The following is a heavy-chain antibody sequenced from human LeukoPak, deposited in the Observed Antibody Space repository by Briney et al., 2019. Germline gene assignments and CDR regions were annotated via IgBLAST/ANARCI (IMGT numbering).Heavy chain of an antibody. V-gene: IGHV1-2*06. CDR3: ARTAPYAGSWNAKANSYYFDY. CDR1: EYTFTGYY. J-gene: IGHJ4*02. D-gene: IGHD1-1*01. Sequence: ASVKVSCKASEYTFTGYYMHWVRQAPGQGLEWMGRINPTSGGTNYAQKFQDRVTMTRDTSISTAYMELNSLRSEDTAVYYCARTAPYAGSWNAKANSYYFDYWGQGSLVTVSS. CDR2: INPTSGGT.